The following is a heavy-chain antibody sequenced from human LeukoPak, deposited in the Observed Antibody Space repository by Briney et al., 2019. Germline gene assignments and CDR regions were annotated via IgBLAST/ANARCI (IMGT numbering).Heavy chain of an antibody. J-gene: IGHJ4*02. CDR3: AKGVGYCSGGSCQQFDY. CDR2: ISGSGGST. CDR1: GFIFSGYG. D-gene: IGHD2-15*01. Sequence: GGPLRLSCAASGFIFSGYGMSWVRQAPGKGLKWVSAISGSGGSTYYADSVKGRITISRDNSKNTLYLQMNSLRAEDTAVYYCAKGVGYCSGGSCQQFDYWGQGTLVTVSS. V-gene: IGHV3-23*01.